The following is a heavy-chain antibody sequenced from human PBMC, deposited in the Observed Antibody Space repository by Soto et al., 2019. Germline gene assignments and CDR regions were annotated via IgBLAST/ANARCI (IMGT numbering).Heavy chain of an antibody. CDR3: ASSLSEVGATVEAFDI. J-gene: IGHJ3*02. CDR1: GFTFSSYA. Sequence: GGSLRRSCAASGFTFSSYAMHWVRQAPGKGLEWVAVISYDGSNKYYADSVKGRFTISRDNSKNTLYLQMNSLRAEDTAVYYCASSLSEVGATVEAFDIWGQGTMVTVS. D-gene: IGHD1-26*01. V-gene: IGHV3-30-3*01. CDR2: ISYDGSNK.